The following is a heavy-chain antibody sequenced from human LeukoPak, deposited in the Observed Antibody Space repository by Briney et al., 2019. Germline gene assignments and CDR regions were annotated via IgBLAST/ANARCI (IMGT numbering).Heavy chain of an antibody. CDR1: GFTFSSYS. CDR2: ISSSSSYI. Sequence: GGSLRLSCAASGFTFSSYSMNWVRQAPGKGLEWVSSISSSSSYIYYADSVKGRFTTSRDNAKNSLYLQMNSLRAEDTAVYYCARGPQPGLDYWGQGTLVTVSS. CDR3: ARGPQPGLDY. J-gene: IGHJ4*02. D-gene: IGHD1-14*01. V-gene: IGHV3-21*01.